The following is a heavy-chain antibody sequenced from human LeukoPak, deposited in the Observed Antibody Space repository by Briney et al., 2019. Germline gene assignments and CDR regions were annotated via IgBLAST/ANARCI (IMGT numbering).Heavy chain of an antibody. V-gene: IGHV3-53*01. CDR3: ARALSLWFGELTGGMDV. CDR2: IYSGGST. D-gene: IGHD3-10*01. Sequence: GGSLRLSCAASGFTVSSNYMSWVRQAPGKGLEWVSVIYSGGSTYYADSVKGRFTISRDNSKNTLYLKMNSLRAEDTAVYYCARALSLWFGELTGGMDVWGQGTTVTVSS. J-gene: IGHJ6*02. CDR1: GFTVSSNY.